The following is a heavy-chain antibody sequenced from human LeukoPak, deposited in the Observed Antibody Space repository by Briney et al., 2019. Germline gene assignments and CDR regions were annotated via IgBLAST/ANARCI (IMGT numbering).Heavy chain of an antibody. V-gene: IGHV3-30*18. CDR2: ISYDGSNK. D-gene: IGHD2-21*02. J-gene: IGHJ4*02. Sequence: PGRSLRLSCTASGFTFSSYGMHWVRQAPGKGLEWVAVISYDGSNKYYADSVKGRFTISRDNSKNTLYLQMNSLRAEDTAVYYCAKERYGRGGDCHYWGQGTLVTVSS. CDR3: AKERYGRGGDCHY. CDR1: GFTFSSYG.